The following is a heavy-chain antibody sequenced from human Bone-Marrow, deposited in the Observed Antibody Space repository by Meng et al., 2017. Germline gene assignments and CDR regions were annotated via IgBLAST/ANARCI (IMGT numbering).Heavy chain of an antibody. D-gene: IGHD5-18*01. CDR1: GFNFHEHT. CDR3: ARDQFGYSYGYDASDI. V-gene: IGHV3-9*01. CDR2: ISWNSGNI. J-gene: IGHJ3*02. Sequence: GGSLRLSCEASGFNFHEHTMHWVRQAPGKGLEWVAVISWNSGNIVYGDSVKGRFTISRDNAKNSLYLQMNSLRPEDTALYYCARDQFGYSYGYDASDIWGQGTMVTVSS.